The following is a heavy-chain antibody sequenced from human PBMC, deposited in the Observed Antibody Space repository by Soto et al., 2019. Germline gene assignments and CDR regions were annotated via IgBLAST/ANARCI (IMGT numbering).Heavy chain of an antibody. D-gene: IGHD6-13*01. CDR3: ARGVHSTSWVSWFDP. Sequence: GGSLRLSCAASGFTFSSYSMNWVRQAPGKGLEWVSSISSISSSIYYADSVKGRFTISRDNAKNSLYLQMNSVRAEDTAVYYCARGVHSTSWVSWFDPWGQGTLVTVSS. CDR1: GFTFSSYS. CDR2: ISSISSSI. J-gene: IGHJ5*02. V-gene: IGHV3-21*01.